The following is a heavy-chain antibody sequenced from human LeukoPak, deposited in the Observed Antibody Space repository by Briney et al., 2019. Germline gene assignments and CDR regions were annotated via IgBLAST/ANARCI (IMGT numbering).Heavy chain of an antibody. Sequence: PGGSLRLSCAASGFTFSRYGMHWVRQAPGKGLEWVTFIRYDGTNKYYADSVKGRFTISRTNSKNTLYLQINSLRAQDTAIYYCAKDLLFFGESPGYLDNWGQGTLVTVSS. CDR3: AKDLLFFGESPGYLDN. D-gene: IGHD3-10*01. CDR2: IRYDGTNK. CDR1: GFTFSRYG. V-gene: IGHV3-30*02. J-gene: IGHJ4*02.